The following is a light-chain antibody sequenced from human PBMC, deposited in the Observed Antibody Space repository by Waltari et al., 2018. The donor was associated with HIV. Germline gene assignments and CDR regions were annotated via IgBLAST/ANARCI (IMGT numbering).Light chain of an antibody. V-gene: IGLV2-14*03. CDR2: GVS. Sequence: QSALTQPASVSGSPGQSITISCSGSISDIGTYDYVSWYQQHPGEAPKLIIYGVSNRPSGFSNRFSGSKSGNTASLTISGLQAEDEANYYCSSHTSSSTWVFGGGTKLTVL. CDR1: ISDIGTYDY. CDR3: SSHTSSSTWV. J-gene: IGLJ3*02.